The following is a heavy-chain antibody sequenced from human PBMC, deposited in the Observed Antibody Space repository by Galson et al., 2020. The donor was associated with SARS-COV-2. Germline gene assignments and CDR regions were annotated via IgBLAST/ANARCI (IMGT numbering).Heavy chain of an antibody. CDR3: ARLHYGEYAPEAFDI. Sequence: SETLSLTCAVSGTSISSGSYSWNWIRQPPGKGLEWIAYISHSGGTYYNPSLKSRVTISGDRSKNQFSLRLSSVTAADTAVYYCARLHYGEYAPEAFDIWGPGTRGTVAS. CDR2: ISHSGGT. CDR1: GTSISSGSYS. D-gene: IGHD4-17*01. V-gene: IGHV4-30-2*01. J-gene: IGHJ3*02.